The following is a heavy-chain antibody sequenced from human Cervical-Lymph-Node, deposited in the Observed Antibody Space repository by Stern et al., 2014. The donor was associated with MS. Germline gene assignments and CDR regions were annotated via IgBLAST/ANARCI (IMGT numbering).Heavy chain of an antibody. CDR3: AREGYSSSYDAFDI. CDR2: IYHRGGA. CDR1: GGSISSSNW. J-gene: IGHJ3*02. V-gene: IGHV4-4*02. Sequence: QVQLQESGPGLVKPSGTLSLTCAVSGGSISSSNWWSWVRQPPGKGLGWIGEIYHRGGANSNPSLKRPATLSLDKSKNQFSLKLTSVTAADTAVYYCAREGYSSSYDAFDIWGQGTMVTVSS. D-gene: IGHD6-6*01.